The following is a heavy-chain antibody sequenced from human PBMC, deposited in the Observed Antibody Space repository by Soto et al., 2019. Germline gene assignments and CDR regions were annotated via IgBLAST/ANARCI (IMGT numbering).Heavy chain of an antibody. CDR1: GFTFSDYY. V-gene: IGHV3-11*01. J-gene: IGHJ4*02. D-gene: IGHD2-2*01. Sequence: GSLRLSCAASGFTFSDYYMSWIRQAPGKGLEWVSYISSSGSTIYYADSVKGRFTISRDNAKNSLYLQMNSLRAEDTAVYYCARTEVPAAEVGQRVWSYFDYWGQGTLVTVSS. CDR2: ISSSGSTI. CDR3: ARTEVPAAEVGQRVWSYFDY.